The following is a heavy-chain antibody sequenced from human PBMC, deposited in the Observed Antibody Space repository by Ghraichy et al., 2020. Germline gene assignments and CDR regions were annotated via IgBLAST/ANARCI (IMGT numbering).Heavy chain of an antibody. D-gene: IGHD4-23*01. CDR1: GYSISSGYY. Sequence: SQTLSITCAVSGYSISSGYYWGWIRQPPGKGLEWIGNIYSTGSTYYNPSLKSPVTISVDTSSNHFSLKLNSVTAADTAVYYCARDYGGSPHATFDIWGQGTMVTVSS. CDR2: IYSTGST. J-gene: IGHJ3*02. V-gene: IGHV4-38-2*01. CDR3: ARDYGGSPHATFDI.